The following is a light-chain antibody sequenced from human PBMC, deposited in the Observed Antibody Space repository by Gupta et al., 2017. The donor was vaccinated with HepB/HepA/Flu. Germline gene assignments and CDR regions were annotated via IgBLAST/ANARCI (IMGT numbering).Light chain of an antibody. CDR2: AAS. CDR1: QSISNY. CDR3: QHSYITRT. J-gene: IGKJ1*01. V-gene: IGKV1-39*01. Sequence: DIQMTQSPSSLSASIGYRVTITSRARQSISNYLNWYQLKQGKATKLLIYAASISHSGVTSRFSGSGSGTDFTLSTRSLQPEDFDNYYCQHSYITRTFGQGTKVEIK.